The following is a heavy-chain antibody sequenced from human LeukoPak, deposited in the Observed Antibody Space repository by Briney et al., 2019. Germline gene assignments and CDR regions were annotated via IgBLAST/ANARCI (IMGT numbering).Heavy chain of an antibody. CDR1: GGSISSGSYY. CDR2: IYTSGST. J-gene: IGHJ4*02. V-gene: IGHV4-61*02. Sequence: SETLSLTCTVSGGSISSGSYYWSWIRQPAGKGLEWIGRIYTSGSTNYNPSLKSRVTISVDTSKNQFSLKLSSVTAADTAVYYCARGDYYYGSGSYYSPTFDYWGQGTLVTVSS. D-gene: IGHD3-10*01. CDR3: ARGDYYYGSGSYYSPTFDY.